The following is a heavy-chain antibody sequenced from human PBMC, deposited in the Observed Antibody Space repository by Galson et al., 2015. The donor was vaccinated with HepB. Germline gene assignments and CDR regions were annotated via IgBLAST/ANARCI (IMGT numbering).Heavy chain of an antibody. J-gene: IGHJ6*02. V-gene: IGHV1-8*01. CDR3: ARGTSDYYYYGMDV. CDR2: MNPNSGNT. D-gene: IGHD2-2*01. Sequence: SVKVSCKASGYTFTSYDINWVRQATGQGLEWMGWMNPNSGNTGYAQKFQGRVTMTRNTSISTAYMELSSLGSEDTAVYYCARGTSDYYYYGMDVWGQGTTVTVSS. CDR1: GYTFTSYD.